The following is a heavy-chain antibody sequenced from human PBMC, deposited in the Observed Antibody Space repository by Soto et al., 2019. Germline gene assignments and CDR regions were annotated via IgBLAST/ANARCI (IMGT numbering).Heavy chain of an antibody. J-gene: IGHJ4*02. CDR1: GFSLSTSGVG. Sequence: QITLKESGPTLVKPTQTLTLTCTFSGFSLSTSGVGVGWIRQPPGKALEWLALIYWNDDKRYSPSLKSRLTITKDTSKNQVVLTMTNMDPVDTATYYCAHSLGVYDSSGYYCDDYWGQGTLVTVSS. CDR2: IYWNDDK. D-gene: IGHD3-22*01. V-gene: IGHV2-5*01. CDR3: AHSLGVYDSSGYYCDDY.